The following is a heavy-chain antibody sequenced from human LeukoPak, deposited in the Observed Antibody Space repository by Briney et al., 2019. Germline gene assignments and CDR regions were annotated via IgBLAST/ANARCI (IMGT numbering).Heavy chain of an antibody. V-gene: IGHV3-72*01. CDR2: IRNKAHTFST. CDR3: VRASQGYFQN. CDR1: GFDFGAHE. J-gene: IGHJ1*01. Sequence: GGSLRLSCAASGFDFGAHEMDWVRQAPGKGLEWVSRIRNKAHTFSTECAASVRGRFTVSRDDSKNSLSLQMNSLRSEDTAVYYCVRASQGYFQNWGQGTLVTVSS.